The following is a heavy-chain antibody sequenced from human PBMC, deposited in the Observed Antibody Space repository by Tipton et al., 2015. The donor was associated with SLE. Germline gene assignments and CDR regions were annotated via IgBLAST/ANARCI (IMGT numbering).Heavy chain of an antibody. CDR2: IYTSGST. J-gene: IGHJ3*02. CDR1: GGSISSGSYY. Sequence: TLSLTCTVSGGSISSGSYYWSWIRQPAGKGLEWIGHIYTSGSTYYNPSLKSRVTISVDTSKNQFSLKLSSVTAADTAVYYCARDLLGIEAFDIWGQGTMVTVSA. CDR3: ARDLLGIEAFDI. D-gene: IGHD7-27*01. V-gene: IGHV4-61*09.